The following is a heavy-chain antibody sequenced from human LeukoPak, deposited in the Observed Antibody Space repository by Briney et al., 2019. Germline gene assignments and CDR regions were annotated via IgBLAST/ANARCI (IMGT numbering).Heavy chain of an antibody. CDR1: GGTFSSYA. V-gene: IGHV1-69*01. CDR2: IIPIFGTA. J-gene: IGHJ6*02. Sequence: SVKVSCKASGGTFSSYAISWVRQAPGQGPEWMGGIIPIFGTANYAQKFQGRVTITADESTSTAYMELSSLRSEDTAVYYCARVAGYGGYAGYYYYYGMDVWGQGTTVTVSS. D-gene: IGHD5-12*01. CDR3: ARVAGYGGYAGYYYYYGMDV.